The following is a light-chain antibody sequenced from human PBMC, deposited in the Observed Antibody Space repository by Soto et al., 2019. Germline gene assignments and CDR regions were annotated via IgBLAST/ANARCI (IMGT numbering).Light chain of an antibody. V-gene: IGKV3-20*01. CDR3: QQYGSSPWT. CDR1: QSLSSSY. CDR2: GAS. J-gene: IGKJ1*01. Sequence: EFVLTQSPGTLSLSPGERATLSCRASQSLSSSYLAWYQQKPGQAPRLLIYGASSRATGIPDRFSGSGSGTDFTLTISRLEPEEFAVYYWQQYGSSPWTFGQGTKV.